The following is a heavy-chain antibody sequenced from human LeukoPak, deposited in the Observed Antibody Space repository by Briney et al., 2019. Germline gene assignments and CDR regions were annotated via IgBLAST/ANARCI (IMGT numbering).Heavy chain of an antibody. D-gene: IGHD3-16*01. CDR1: GFTFSNYP. CDR2: ISGTGGTI. V-gene: IGHV3-23*01. CDR3: MTKLYVGHTHAFDI. J-gene: IGHJ3*02. Sequence: PGGSLRLSCTASGFTFSNYPINFVRQAPGKGLDWVSAISGTGGTIYYADAVRGRFTISRDNSKNTVYLQMNSLRAEDTALYYCMTKLYVGHTHAFDIWGQGTMVTVSP.